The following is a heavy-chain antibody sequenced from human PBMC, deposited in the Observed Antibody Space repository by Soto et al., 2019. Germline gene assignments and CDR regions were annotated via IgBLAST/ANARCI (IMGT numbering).Heavy chain of an antibody. J-gene: IGHJ6*03. Sequence: GGSLRLSCAASGFTFSSYGMHWVRQAPGKGLEWVAVIWYDGSNKYYADSVKGRLTISRDNSKNTLYLQMNSLRAEDTAVYYCARDLVPAAISHYYMDVWGKGTTVTVSS. D-gene: IGHD2-2*02. V-gene: IGHV3-33*01. CDR2: IWYDGSNK. CDR1: GFTFSSYG. CDR3: ARDLVPAAISHYYMDV.